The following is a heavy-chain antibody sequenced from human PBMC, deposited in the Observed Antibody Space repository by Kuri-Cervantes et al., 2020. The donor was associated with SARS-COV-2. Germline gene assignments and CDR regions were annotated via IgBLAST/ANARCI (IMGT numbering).Heavy chain of an antibody. Sequence: GESLKISCAASGFTFSNSDMNWVHQAPGKGLEWVSSISSSSSYISHADSMKGRFTISRDNAKNSLYLQMNSLRAEDTAVYYCARDYGSGPSGAYYYYGMDVWGQGTTVTVSS. D-gene: IGHD3-10*01. CDR1: GFTFSNSD. J-gene: IGHJ6*02. CDR2: ISSSSSYI. V-gene: IGHV3-21*01. CDR3: ARDYGSGPSGAYYYYGMDV.